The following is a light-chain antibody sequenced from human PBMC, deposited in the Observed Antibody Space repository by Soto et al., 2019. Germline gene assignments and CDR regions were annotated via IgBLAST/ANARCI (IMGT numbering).Light chain of an antibody. J-gene: IGKJ3*01. CDR3: HQYGTAPLT. V-gene: IGKV3-20*01. Sequence: ETVMTQSPATLSVSPGERATLSCRASQSVAANYLAWYQQKRGQAPRLLIYGASSRATGIPDRFSGSGSGTDFTLTISRLEPEDFSVCYCHQYGTAPLTFGPGTKVDIK. CDR2: GAS. CDR1: QSVAANY.